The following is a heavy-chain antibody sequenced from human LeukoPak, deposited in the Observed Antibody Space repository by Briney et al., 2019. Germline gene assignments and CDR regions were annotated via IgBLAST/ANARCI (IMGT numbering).Heavy chain of an antibody. Sequence: PSETLSLTCTVSGGSISSSSYYWGWIRQPPGKGLEWIGSIYHSGSTYYNPSLKSRVTISVDTSKNQFSLKLSSVTAADTAVYYCARDPRFRGVIYFDYWGQGTLVTVSS. D-gene: IGHD3-10*01. CDR2: IYHSGST. V-gene: IGHV4-39*07. J-gene: IGHJ4*02. CDR3: ARDPRFRGVIYFDY. CDR1: GGSISSSSYY.